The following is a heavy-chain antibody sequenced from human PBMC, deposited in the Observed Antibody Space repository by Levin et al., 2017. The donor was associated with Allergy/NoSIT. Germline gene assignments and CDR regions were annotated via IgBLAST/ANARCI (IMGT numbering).Heavy chain of an antibody. CDR1: GGTFSSYA. V-gene: IGHV1-69*13. Sequence: ASVKVSCKASGGTFSSYAISWVRQAPGQGLEWMGGIIPIFGTANYAQKFQGRVTITADESTSTAYMELSSLRSEDTAVYYCARVRYCTNGVCYYYFDYWGQGTLVTVSS. J-gene: IGHJ4*02. CDR3: ARVRYCTNGVCYYYFDY. CDR2: IIPIFGTA. D-gene: IGHD2-8*01.